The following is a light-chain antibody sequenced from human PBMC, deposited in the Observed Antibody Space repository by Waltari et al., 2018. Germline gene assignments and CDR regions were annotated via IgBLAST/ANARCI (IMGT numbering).Light chain of an antibody. V-gene: IGKV2-30*01. Sequence: VVLTLSPDSLPVTLGQPASISCRSNESLVITDGRTYLNWIHQRPGQSPRRLIYQVSDRDSGVPDRFSGSGSGTDFTLKISRVEAEDVGVYYCMLGARPWTFGPGTKVEI. CDR1: ESLVITDGRTY. CDR2: QVS. CDR3: MLGARPWT. J-gene: IGKJ1*01.